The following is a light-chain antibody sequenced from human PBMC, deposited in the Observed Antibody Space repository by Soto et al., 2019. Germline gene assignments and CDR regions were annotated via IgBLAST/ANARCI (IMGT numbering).Light chain of an antibody. CDR2: GAS. J-gene: IGKJ5*01. Sequence: EIVMTQSPATWSLSPGERATRSCRARHAVGISLAWYQQKPGQAPRLLISGASSRAAGIPDRFSGSGSGTDFTLTISRLEPEDSAVYYCPQRSNWPISSGQGTRLEIK. CDR3: PQRSNWPIS. CDR1: HAVGIS. V-gene: IGKV3-11*01.